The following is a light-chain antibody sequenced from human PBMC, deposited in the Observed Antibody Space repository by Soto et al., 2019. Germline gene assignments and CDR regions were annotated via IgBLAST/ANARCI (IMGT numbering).Light chain of an antibody. J-gene: IGLJ2*01. CDR3: GTWDISLSAGV. V-gene: IGLV1-51*01. CDR1: SSNMGDNY. CDR2: DNH. Sequence: QSVLTQPPSVSAAPGQTVTISCSGSSSNMGDNYVSWYQQLPGAAPKLLIYDNHYRPSGIPDRFSGSKSGTSATLGISGLQTGDEADYYCGTWDISLSAGVFGGGTKLTVL.